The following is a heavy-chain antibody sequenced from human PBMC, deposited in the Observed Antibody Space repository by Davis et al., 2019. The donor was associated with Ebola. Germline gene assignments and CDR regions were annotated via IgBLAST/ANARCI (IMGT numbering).Heavy chain of an antibody. CDR3: ARQHSIPIFGVAMDV. J-gene: IGHJ6*04. Sequence: SETLSLTCTVSGGSISSYYWSWIRQPPGKGLEWIGYIYYSGSTNYNPSLKSRVTISVDTSKNQFSLKLSSVTAADTAVYYCARQHSIPIFGVAMDVWGKGTTVTVSS. D-gene: IGHD3-3*01. CDR1: GGSISSYY. CDR2: IYYSGST. V-gene: IGHV4-59*01.